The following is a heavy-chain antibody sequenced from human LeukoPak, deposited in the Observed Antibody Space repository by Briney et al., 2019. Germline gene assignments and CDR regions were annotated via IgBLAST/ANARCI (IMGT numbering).Heavy chain of an antibody. CDR3: ARDPRWGVRGVTNYYYYMDV. Sequence: GGSLRLSCAASGFTFSSYWMTWVRQAPGKGLQWVANTKGDGSRKYYVGSVKGRFTISRDNAKNSLYLQMNSLRAEDTAVYYCARDPRWGVRGVTNYYYYMDVWGKGTRSPSP. V-gene: IGHV3-7*01. CDR1: GFTFSSYW. D-gene: IGHD3-10*01. CDR2: TKGDGSRK. J-gene: IGHJ6*03.